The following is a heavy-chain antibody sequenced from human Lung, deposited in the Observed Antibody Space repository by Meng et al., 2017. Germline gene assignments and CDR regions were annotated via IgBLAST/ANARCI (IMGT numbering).Heavy chain of an antibody. D-gene: IGHD4-23*01. CDR3: TRGGTVVNLGY. Sequence: HVQRPGWVQRLLRPSEPLSLPCPFSGYSVSRWGYHYTGRRQTPGKGLEWIWYVYFSGSTNYNPSLKSRVTISLDTSKNQFSLKLNSVTAADTAVYYCTRGGTVVNLGYWGPGTLVTVSS. CDR1: GYSVSRWGYH. V-gene: IGHV4-61*08. J-gene: IGHJ4*02. CDR2: VYFSGST.